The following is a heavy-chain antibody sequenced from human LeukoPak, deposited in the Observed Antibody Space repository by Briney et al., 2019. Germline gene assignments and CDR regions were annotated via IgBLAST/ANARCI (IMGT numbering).Heavy chain of an antibody. CDR3: ARGRHYYDYVWGSYRQYYSDY. D-gene: IGHD3-16*02. V-gene: IGHV4-34*01. J-gene: IGHJ4*02. CDR2: INHSGST. CDR1: GGSFSGYY. Sequence: PSETLSLTCAVYGGSFSGYYWSWIRQPPGKGLEWIGEINHSGSTNYDPSLKSRVTISVDTSKNQFSLKLSSVTAADTAVYYCARGRHYYDYVWGSYRQYYSDYWGQGTLVTVSS.